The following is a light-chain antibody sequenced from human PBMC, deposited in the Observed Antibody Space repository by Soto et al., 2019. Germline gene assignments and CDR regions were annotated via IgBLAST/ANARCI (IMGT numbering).Light chain of an antibody. V-gene: IGKV1-5*03. Sequence: DIQRTQSPSTLSASVGDRVTITFRASQTISSWLAWYQQKPGKAPKLLIYKASTLESGVPSRFSGSGSGTEFTLTISSLQPDDFASYYCQQYNSYSPEWTFGQGTKVDIK. J-gene: IGKJ1*01. CDR1: QTISSW. CDR3: QQYNSYSPEWT. CDR2: KAS.